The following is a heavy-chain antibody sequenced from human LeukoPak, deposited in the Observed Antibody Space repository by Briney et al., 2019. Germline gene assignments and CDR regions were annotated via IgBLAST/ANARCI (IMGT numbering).Heavy chain of an antibody. CDR3: ARDQKQWLEIDY. CDR1: GYTFSDYY. Sequence: ASVRVSCKGSGYTFSDYYMHWVRQASGQGLEWMGWINPNSGGTNFAQKFQGRVTMTRDTSISTAYMELSRLTSDDTAVYYCARDQKQWLEIDYWGQGTLVTVSS. D-gene: IGHD6-19*01. CDR2: INPNSGGT. J-gene: IGHJ4*02. V-gene: IGHV1-2*02.